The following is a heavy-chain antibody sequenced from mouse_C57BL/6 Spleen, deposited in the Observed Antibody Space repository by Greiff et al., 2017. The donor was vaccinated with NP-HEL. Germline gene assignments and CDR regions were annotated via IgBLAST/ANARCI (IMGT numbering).Heavy chain of an antibody. J-gene: IGHJ4*01. CDR1: GYTFTDYY. CDR3: ARAGNYYGSSLYAMDY. D-gene: IGHD1-1*01. V-gene: IGHV1-84*01. CDR2: IYPGSGNT. Sequence: QVQLKQSGPELVKPGASVKISCKASGYTFTDYYINWVKQRPGQGLEWIGWIYPGSGNTKYNEKFKGKATLTVDTSSSTAYMQLSSLTSEDSAVYFCARAGNYYGSSLYAMDYWGQGTSVTVSS.